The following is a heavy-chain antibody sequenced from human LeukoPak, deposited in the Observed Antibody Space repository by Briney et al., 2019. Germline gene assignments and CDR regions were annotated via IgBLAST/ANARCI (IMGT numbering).Heavy chain of an antibody. J-gene: IGHJ6*03. D-gene: IGHD2-2*01. CDR3: ASTSSQYYYMDV. CDR2: IYTSGST. CDR1: GGSISDYY. Sequence: SETLSLTCTVSGGSISDYYWSWIRQPAGKGLEWIGRIYTSGSTNYNPSLKSRVTMSVDTSKNQFSLKLSSVTAADTAVYYCASTSSQYYYMDVWGEGTTVTVSS. V-gene: IGHV4-4*07.